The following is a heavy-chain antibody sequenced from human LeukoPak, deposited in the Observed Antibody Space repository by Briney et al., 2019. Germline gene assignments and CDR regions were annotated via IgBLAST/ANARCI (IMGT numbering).Heavy chain of an antibody. J-gene: IGHJ4*02. CDR2: IYYSGST. Sequence: PSETLSLTCTVSGASISSSTYYWGWIRQPPGKGLEWIGSIYYSGSTYYNPSLKSRVTISVDTSKNQFSLKLSSVTAADTAVYYCARVVGWLWPDYWGQGTLVTVSS. D-gene: IGHD3-22*01. CDR1: GASISSSTYY. CDR3: ARVVGWLWPDY. V-gene: IGHV4-39*07.